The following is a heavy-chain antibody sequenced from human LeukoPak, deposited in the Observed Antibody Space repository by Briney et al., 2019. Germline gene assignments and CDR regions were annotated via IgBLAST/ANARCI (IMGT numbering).Heavy chain of an antibody. CDR2: IYYSGST. D-gene: IGHD3-22*01. V-gene: IGHV4-59*01. J-gene: IGHJ3*02. CDR3: ARDSAYYYDSSDAFDI. CDR1: GGSISSYY. Sequence: SETLSLTCTVSGGSISSYYWSWIRQPPGKGLEWIGYIYYSGSTNYNPSLKSRVTISVDTSKNQFSLKLSSVTAADTAVYYCARDSAYYYDSSDAFDIWGQGTMVTVSS.